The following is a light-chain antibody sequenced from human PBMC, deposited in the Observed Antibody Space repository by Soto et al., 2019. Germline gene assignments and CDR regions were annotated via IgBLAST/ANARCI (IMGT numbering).Light chain of an antibody. CDR2: DAS. CDR3: QQRSNWPPIT. Sequence: EIVLTQSQDTLSLSASEGAGLXRTTSQTVSTYLAWYQQKPGQAPRLIVYDASKRAPGIPARFIGSGSGTDFTLTVSSLEPEDFAVYYCQQRSNWPPITFGQGTRLEIK. J-gene: IGKJ5*01. V-gene: IGKV3-11*01. CDR1: QTVSTY.